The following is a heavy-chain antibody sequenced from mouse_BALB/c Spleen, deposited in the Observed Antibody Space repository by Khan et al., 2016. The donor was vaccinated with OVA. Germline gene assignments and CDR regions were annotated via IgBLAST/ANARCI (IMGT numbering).Heavy chain of an antibody. V-gene: IGHV1-77*01. J-gene: IGHJ3*01. CDR3: ERRNYFGYTFAY. Sequence: VQLKQSGAELARPGASVKLSCKASGYTFTDYYINWVKQRTGQGLEWIGEISPGSGDPYYNEKFKGKATLTADKSSSTAYMQLSSLTSEASAVYFCERRNYFGYTFAYGGQGTLVTVSA. CDR2: ISPGSGDP. D-gene: IGHD1-2*01. CDR1: GYTFTDYY.